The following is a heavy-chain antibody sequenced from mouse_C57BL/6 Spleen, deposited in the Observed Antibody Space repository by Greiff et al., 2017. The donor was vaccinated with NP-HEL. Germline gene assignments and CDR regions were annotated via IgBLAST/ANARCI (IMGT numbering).Heavy chain of an antibody. Sequence: EVMLVESEGGLVQPGSSMKLSCTASGFTFSDYYMAWVRQVPEKGLEWVANINYDGSSTYYLDSLKSRFIISRDNAKNILYLQMSSLKSEETATYYCATYYNYAMDYWGQGTSVTVSS. D-gene: IGHD2-12*01. CDR1: GFTFSDYY. CDR2: INYDGSST. CDR3: ATYYNYAMDY. V-gene: IGHV5-16*01. J-gene: IGHJ4*01.